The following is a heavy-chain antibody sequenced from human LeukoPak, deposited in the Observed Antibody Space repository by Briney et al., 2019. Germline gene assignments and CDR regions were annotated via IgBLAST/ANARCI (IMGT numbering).Heavy chain of an antibody. CDR1: GCTLTNYV. CDR3: AREAGAKEAFDI. Sequence: SVNVSRKPSGCTLTNYVMQGLGQARGQRRAGIGWIFVGSGNTNYAQKFQDRVTITRNMSTSTAYMELSSLRSEHTAVYSCAREAGAKEAFDIWGQATMVTVSS. CDR2: IFVGSGNT. V-gene: IGHV1-58*02. D-gene: IGHD1-26*01. J-gene: IGHJ3*02.